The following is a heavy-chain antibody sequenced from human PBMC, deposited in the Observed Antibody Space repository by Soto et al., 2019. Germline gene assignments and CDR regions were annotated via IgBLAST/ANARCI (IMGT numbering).Heavy chain of an antibody. Sequence: GGSLRLSCAASGFTVSSNYMSWVRQAPGKGLEWVSAIGTAGDTYYPGSVKGRFTISRENAKNSLYLQMNSLRAGDTAVYYCARSLYYDFWSGTAYYYYGTHVCGQGTTVTVSS. J-gene: IGHJ6*02. D-gene: IGHD3-3*01. CDR1: GFTVSSNY. V-gene: IGHV3-13*01. CDR2: IGTAGDT. CDR3: ARSLYYDFWSGTAYYYYGTHV.